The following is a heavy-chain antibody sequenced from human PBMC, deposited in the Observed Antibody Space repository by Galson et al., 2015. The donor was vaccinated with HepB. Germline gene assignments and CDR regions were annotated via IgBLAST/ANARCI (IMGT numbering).Heavy chain of an antibody. V-gene: IGHV5-51*03. CDR1: GYSFTSYW. Sequence: QSGAEVKKPGESLKISCKGSGYSFTSYWIGWVRQMPGKGLEWMGIIYLGDSDTRYSPSFQGQVTISADKSISTAYLQWSSLKASDTAMYYCASPGQFWGGDYSSLNYWGQGTLVTVSS. D-gene: IGHD4-17*01. J-gene: IGHJ4*02. CDR3: ASPGQFWGGDYSSLNY. CDR2: IYLGDSDT.